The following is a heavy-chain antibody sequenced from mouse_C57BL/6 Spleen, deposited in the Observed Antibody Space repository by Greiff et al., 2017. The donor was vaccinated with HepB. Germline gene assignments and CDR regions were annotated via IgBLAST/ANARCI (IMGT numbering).Heavy chain of an antibody. J-gene: IGHJ4*01. D-gene: IGHD2-1*01. CDR2: INPSSGYT. CDR3: ARSRYYGNYGYAMDY. CDR1: GYTFTSYT. V-gene: IGHV1-4*01. Sequence: VQLVESGAELARPGASVKMSCKASGYTFTSYTMHWVKQRPGQGLEWIGYINPSSGYTKYNQKFKDKATLTADKSSSTAYMQLSSLTSEDSAVYNCARSRYYGNYGYAMDYWGQGTSVTVSS.